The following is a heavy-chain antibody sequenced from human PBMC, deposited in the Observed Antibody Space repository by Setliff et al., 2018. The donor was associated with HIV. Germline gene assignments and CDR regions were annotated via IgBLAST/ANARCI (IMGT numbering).Heavy chain of an antibody. J-gene: IGHJ6*02. CDR2: IDPGDSYT. Sequence: GESLKISCKASGYNFTTYWITWVRQMPGKGLEWMGRIDPGDSYTDYSPSFRGHVSISADRSITTAFLQWSSLKASDTAIYYCATLQPDSVDVWGQGTTVTVSS. V-gene: IGHV5-10-1*01. CDR3: ATLQPDSVDV. CDR1: GYNFTTYW.